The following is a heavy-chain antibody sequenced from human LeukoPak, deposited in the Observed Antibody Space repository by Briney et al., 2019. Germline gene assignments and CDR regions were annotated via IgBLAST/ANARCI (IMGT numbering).Heavy chain of an antibody. Sequence: GGSLRLSCAASGFTFSSYAMHWVRQAPEKGLEWVSVIYSGGSTYYADSVKGRFTISRDNSKNTLYLQMNSLRAEDTAVYYCARPYSSGWYSIDYWGQGTLVTVSS. CDR3: ARPYSSGWYSIDY. V-gene: IGHV3-53*01. CDR2: IYSGGST. CDR1: GFTFSSYA. J-gene: IGHJ4*02. D-gene: IGHD6-19*01.